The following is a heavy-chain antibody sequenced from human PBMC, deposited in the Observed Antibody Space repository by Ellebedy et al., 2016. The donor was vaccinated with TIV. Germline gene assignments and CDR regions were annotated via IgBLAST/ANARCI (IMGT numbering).Heavy chain of an antibody. J-gene: IGHJ4*02. D-gene: IGHD5-18*01. CDR2: LVGSGA. Sequence: GESLKISCAASGFTFSSYAMTWVRQALGKGLEWVSGLVGSGAQKYADSVKVLFTISSDNSKRPLDLQMNILRAEDTAVYFCAKDRTPGDGYWVFDYWGQGTLVTVSS. V-gene: IGHV3-23*01. CDR3: AKDRTPGDGYWVFDY. CDR1: GFTFSSYA.